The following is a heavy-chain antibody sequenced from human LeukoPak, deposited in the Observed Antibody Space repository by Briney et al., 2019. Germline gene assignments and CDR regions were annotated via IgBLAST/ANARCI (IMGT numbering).Heavy chain of an antibody. Sequence: SETLSLTCTVSGGSISSSSYYWGWIRQPPGKGLEWIGIIYNSGSTYYNPSLKSRVTISVDTSKNQFSLKLSSVTAADTAVYYCARRQYYYDSSGYFGPNDYWGQGTLVTVSS. J-gene: IGHJ4*02. CDR2: IYNSGST. V-gene: IGHV4-39*07. CDR1: GGSISSSSYY. D-gene: IGHD3-22*01. CDR3: ARRQYYYDSSGYFGPNDY.